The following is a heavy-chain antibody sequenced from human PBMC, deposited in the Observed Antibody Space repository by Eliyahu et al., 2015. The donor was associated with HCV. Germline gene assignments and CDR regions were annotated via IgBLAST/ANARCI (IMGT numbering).Heavy chain of an antibody. CDR3: AKGPQRWNGYSLVDQ. D-gene: IGHD3-3*01. Sequence: EVQLVESGGAVVQPGGSLRLSCAASGFTFDYYTMHWVRQPPGKGLEWVSLVSWDGRATYYADSLRGRFTISRDNTKNSLYLQMNSLTTEDTAMYYCAKGPQRWNGYSLVDQWGQGTLVSVSS. CDR2: VSWDGRAT. J-gene: IGHJ4*02. CDR1: GFTFDYYT. V-gene: IGHV3-43*01.